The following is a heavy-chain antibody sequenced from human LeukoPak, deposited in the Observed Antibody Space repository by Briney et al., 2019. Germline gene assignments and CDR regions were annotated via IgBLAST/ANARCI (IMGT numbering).Heavy chain of an antibody. D-gene: IGHD3-16*02. CDR1: GGAINSSSYY. J-gene: IGHJ4*02. Sequence: SETLSLTCTVSGGAINSSSYYWGGIRQPPGKGLEWIGSNYHSGSTYYNPSLKSRVTISVDTSKNQFSLKLSSVTAADTAVYYCARESDYVWGSYRPGRQANDYWGQGTLVTVSS. V-gene: IGHV4-39*07. CDR3: ARESDYVWGSYRPGRQANDY. CDR2: NYHSGST.